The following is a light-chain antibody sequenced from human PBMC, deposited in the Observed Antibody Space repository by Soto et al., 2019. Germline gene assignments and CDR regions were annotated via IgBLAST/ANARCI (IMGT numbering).Light chain of an antibody. Sequence: QSALTRPPSASGSPGQSVTISCTGTSSDVGAYIYVSWYQQHPGTAPKLIIYEVNKRPSGVPDRFSGSRSGNTASLTVSGLQPEDAADYYCISYAGNHNLVFGGGTKVTV. J-gene: IGLJ2*01. CDR1: SSDVGAYIY. CDR2: EVN. V-gene: IGLV2-8*01. CDR3: ISYAGNHNLV.